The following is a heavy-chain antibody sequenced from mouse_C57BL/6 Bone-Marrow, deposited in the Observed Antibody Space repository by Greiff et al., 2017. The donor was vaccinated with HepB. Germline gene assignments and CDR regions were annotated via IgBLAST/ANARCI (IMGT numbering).Heavy chain of an antibody. CDR3: ARWDYGMSYGGGYYAMDY. Sequence: QVQLQQPGAELVRPGTSVKLSCKASGYTFTSYWMHWVKQRPGQGLEWIGVIDPSDSYTNYNQKFKGKATLTVDTSSSTAYMQLSSLTSEDSAVYYCARWDYGMSYGGGYYAMDYWGQGTSVTVSS. J-gene: IGHJ4*01. D-gene: IGHD1-1*01. CDR1: GYTFTSYW. CDR2: IDPSDSYT. V-gene: IGHV1-59*01.